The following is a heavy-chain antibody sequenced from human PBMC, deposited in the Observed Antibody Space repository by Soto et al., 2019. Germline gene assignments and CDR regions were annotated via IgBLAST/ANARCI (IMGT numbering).Heavy chain of an antibody. Sequence: SETLSLTCAVYGGSFSGYYWSWIRQPPGKGLEWIGEINHSGSTNYNPSLKSRVTISVDTSKNQFSLKLSSVTAADTAVYYCARGRGKIVVVTAAKFTFDYWGQGTLVTVSS. CDR1: GGSFSGYY. CDR2: INHSGST. V-gene: IGHV4-34*01. CDR3: ARGRGKIVVVTAAKFTFDY. D-gene: IGHD2-2*01. J-gene: IGHJ4*02.